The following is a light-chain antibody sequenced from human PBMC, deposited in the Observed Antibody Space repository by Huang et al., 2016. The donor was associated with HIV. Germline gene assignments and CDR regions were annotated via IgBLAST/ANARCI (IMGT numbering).Light chain of an antibody. J-gene: IGKJ2*01. CDR2: GAS. V-gene: IGKV3-20*01. Sequence: EIVLTQSPGTLSLSPGERATLSCRASQSVSPYLAWYQHKAGQAPRLLLYGASSRAPGIPDRFSGSGSGTDFTLTISSLEPEDFVVYYCQQYGDSPPYTFGQGTKLDIK. CDR3: QQYGDSPPYT. CDR1: QSVSPY.